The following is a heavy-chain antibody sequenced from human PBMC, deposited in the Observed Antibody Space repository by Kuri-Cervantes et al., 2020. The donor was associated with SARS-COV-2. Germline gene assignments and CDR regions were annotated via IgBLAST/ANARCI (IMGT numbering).Heavy chain of an antibody. D-gene: IGHD1-26*01. V-gene: IGHV3-64*02. CDR3: ARGEWGY. Sequence: GGSLRLSCAASGFTFSSYAMHWVRQAPGKGLEYVSATSSNGGSTYYADSVKGRFTISRDNSKNTPYLQMGSLRAEDMAVYYCARGEWGYWGQGTLVTVSS. J-gene: IGHJ4*02. CDR1: GFTFSSYA. CDR2: TSSNGGST.